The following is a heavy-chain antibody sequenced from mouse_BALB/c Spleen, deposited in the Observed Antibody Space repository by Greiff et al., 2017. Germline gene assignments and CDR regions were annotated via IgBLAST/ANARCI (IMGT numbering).Heavy chain of an antibody. Sequence: EVKLMESGGGLVQPGGSLKLSCAASGFTFSSYTMSWVRQTPEKRLEWVAYISNGGGSTYYPDTVKGRFTISRDNAKNTLYLQMSSLKSEDTAMYYCARQGGSLLWYFDVWGAGTTVTVSS. CDR3: ARQGGSLLWYFDV. CDR2: ISNGGGST. CDR1: GFTFSSYT. V-gene: IGHV5-12-2*01. D-gene: IGHD2-1*01. J-gene: IGHJ1*01.